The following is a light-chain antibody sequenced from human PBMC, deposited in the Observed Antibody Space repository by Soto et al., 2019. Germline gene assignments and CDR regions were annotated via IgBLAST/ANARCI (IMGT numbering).Light chain of an antibody. Sequence: AIRMTQSPSSFSASTGDRVTITCRASQDISSYLAWYQQKPGKDIKLLIYAASTLQSGVPSRFSGSGSGTDFTLTISCLQSEDFATYYCQQYYGYPRTFGQGTKVEIK. CDR2: AAS. V-gene: IGKV1-8*01. CDR3: QQYYGYPRT. CDR1: QDISSY. J-gene: IGKJ1*01.